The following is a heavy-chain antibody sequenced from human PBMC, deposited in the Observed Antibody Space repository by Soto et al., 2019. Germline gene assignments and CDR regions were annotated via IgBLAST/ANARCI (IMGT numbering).Heavy chain of an antibody. CDR1: GGTFSSYA. J-gene: IGHJ6*02. Sequence: GASVKVSCKASGGTFSSYAISWLRQAPGQGLEWMGGIIPIFGTANYAQKFQGRVTITADESTSTAYMELSSLRSEDTAVYYCARDVVAARPDPRNDYYYGMDVWGQGTTVTVSS. CDR3: ARDVVAARPDPRNDYYYGMDV. D-gene: IGHD6-6*01. V-gene: IGHV1-69*13. CDR2: IIPIFGTA.